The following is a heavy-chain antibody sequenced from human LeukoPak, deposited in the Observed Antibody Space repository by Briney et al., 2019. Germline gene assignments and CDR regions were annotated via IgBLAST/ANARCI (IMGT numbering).Heavy chain of an antibody. CDR1: GFSLSGYW. D-gene: IGHD5-18*01. J-gene: IGHJ4*02. CDR3: ARGGYSFDY. CDR2: LHADGVEQ. V-gene: IGHV3-7*01. Sequence: GGSLRLSCAASGFSLSGYWMTWVRQAPGKGLEWVARLHADGVEQNYVDSVTGRFAMSRDNAKNSLDLQMNSLRVEDTAVYYCARGGYSFDYLGQGTLVAVSS.